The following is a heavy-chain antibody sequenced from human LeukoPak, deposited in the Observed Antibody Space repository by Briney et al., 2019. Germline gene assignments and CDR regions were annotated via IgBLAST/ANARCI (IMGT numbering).Heavy chain of an antibody. CDR1: GFIFSSFG. J-gene: IGHJ4*02. V-gene: IGHV3-30*02. CDR2: IRYRGGNT. Sequence: GGSLRLSCAASGFIFSSFGMHWVRQAPGKGLEWVAFIRYRGGNTYYADSVKGRFTISRDDSKSTLYLQMTNLRAEDTAVYYCAKDGAWLRFDDWGQGILVTVSS. CDR3: AKDGAWLRFDD. D-gene: IGHD5-12*01.